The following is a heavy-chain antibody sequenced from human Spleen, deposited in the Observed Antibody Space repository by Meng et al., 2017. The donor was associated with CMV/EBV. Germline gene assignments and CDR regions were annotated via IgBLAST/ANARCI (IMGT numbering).Heavy chain of an antibody. CDR2: IIPIFGTI. CDR3: ATTDGSFLEWLLNY. CDR1: GGTFRSNT. Sequence: SGGTFRSNTISWVRQAPGQGLEWMGGIIPIFGTIKYAQKFQGRVTITTDESTSTAYMELSSLRSEDTAVYYCATTDGSFLEWLLNYWGQGTLVTVSS. V-gene: IGHV1-69*05. J-gene: IGHJ4*02. D-gene: IGHD3-3*02.